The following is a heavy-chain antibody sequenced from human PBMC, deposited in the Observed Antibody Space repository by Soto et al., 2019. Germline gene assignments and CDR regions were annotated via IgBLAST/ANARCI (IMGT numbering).Heavy chain of an antibody. CDR3: ARGSSSWSHDAFDI. V-gene: IGHV3-33*01. CDR1: GFSFSSYG. D-gene: IGHD6-13*01. CDR2: IWYDGSNK. Sequence: QVQLVESGGGVVQPGRSLRLSCAASGFSFSSYGMHWVRQAPGKGLEWVAVIWYDGSNKYYADSVKGRFTISRDNSKNTLYLQMNSLRAEDTAVYYCARGSSSWSHDAFDIWGQGTMVTVSS. J-gene: IGHJ3*02.